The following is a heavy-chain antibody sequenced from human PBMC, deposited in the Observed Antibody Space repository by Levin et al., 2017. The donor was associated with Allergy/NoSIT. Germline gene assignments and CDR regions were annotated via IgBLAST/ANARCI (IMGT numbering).Heavy chain of an antibody. J-gene: IGHJ4*02. CDR3: ARGQDDYIWGSFDY. Sequence: GGSLRLSCAASGFTFSSYAMHWVRQAPGKGLEWVAVISYDGSNKYYADSVKGRFTISRDNSKNTLYLQMNSLRAEDTAVYYCARGQDDYIWGSFDYWGQGTLVTVSS. CDR1: GFTFSSYA. V-gene: IGHV3-30-3*01. CDR2: ISYDGSNK. D-gene: IGHD3-16*01.